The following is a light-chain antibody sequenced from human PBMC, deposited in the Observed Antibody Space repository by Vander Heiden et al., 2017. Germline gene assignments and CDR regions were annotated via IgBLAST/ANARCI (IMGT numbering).Light chain of an antibody. CDR3: SSYAGSSTI. CDR2: DVS. V-gene: IGLV2-14*03. CDR1: SSDIGGYNY. J-gene: IGLJ2*01. Sequence: QSALTQRASVSGSPGQSITISCTGTSSDIGGYNYVSWYQHSPGEAPKLMLFDVSYRPSGVSNRFSGSKSGNPASLTISWLRAEDEADYYCSSYAGSSTIFGGGTKLTVL.